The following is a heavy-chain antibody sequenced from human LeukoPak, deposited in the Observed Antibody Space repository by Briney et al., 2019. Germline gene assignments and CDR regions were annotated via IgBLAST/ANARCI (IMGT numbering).Heavy chain of an antibody. J-gene: IGHJ4*02. CDR1: GFTFSSYG. V-gene: IGHV3-30*02. CDR2: IRYDGSDK. D-gene: IGHD6-13*01. CDR3: AKTTGGSTWYLDY. Sequence: PGGSLRLSCAASGFTFSSYGMDWVRQAPGKGLEWEAFIRYDGSDKYYADSVRGRFTISRDNSKNTLYLQMNSLRAEDTAVYYCAKTTGGSTWYLDYWGQGTLVTVSS.